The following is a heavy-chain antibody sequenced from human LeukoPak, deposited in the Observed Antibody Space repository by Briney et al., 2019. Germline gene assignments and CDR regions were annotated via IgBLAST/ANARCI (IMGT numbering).Heavy chain of an antibody. Sequence: SETLSLTCTVSGGSVNSTTYYWGWVRQPPGKGLEWIGYISYSGRSYYTPSLKSRVTISIDTSKNQFSLILNSVTAADTGVYYCTRSHGVYWGQGTPVTVSS. CDR1: GGSVNSTTYY. J-gene: IGHJ4*02. CDR3: TRSHGVY. CDR2: ISYSGRS. V-gene: IGHV4-39*01. D-gene: IGHD3-10*01.